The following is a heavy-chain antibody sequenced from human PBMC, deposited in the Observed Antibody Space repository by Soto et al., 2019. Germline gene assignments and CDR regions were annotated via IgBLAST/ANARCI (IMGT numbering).Heavy chain of an antibody. CDR1: GFSFSDYA. Sequence: GGSLRLSCAASGFSFSDYAMNWVRQAPGKGLEWVSAISAGGSNTNYADSVKGRFTISSDNSKNTLYLQMNGLRADDTAVYYCAKEYSTSFDYWGQGTPVTVSS. V-gene: IGHV3-23*01. CDR3: AKEYSTSFDY. D-gene: IGHD6-6*01. CDR2: ISAGGSNT. J-gene: IGHJ4*02.